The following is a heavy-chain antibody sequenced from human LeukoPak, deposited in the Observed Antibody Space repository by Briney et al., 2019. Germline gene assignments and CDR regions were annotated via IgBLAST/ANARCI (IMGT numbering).Heavy chain of an antibody. V-gene: IGHV4-39*07. CDR1: GGSISSSSYY. Sequence: SETLSLTCTVSGGSISSSSYYWGWLRQPPGKGLEWIGSIYYSGSTYYNPSLKSRVTISVDTSKNQFSLKLSSVTAADTAVYYCARVPRFYSSGWQFTGYYFDYWGQGTLVTVSS. CDR3: ARVPRFYSSGWQFTGYYFDY. CDR2: IYYSGST. J-gene: IGHJ4*02. D-gene: IGHD6-19*01.